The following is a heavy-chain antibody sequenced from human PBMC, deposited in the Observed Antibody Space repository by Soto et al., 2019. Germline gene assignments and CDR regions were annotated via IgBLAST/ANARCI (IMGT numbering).Heavy chain of an antibody. CDR2: ISGGGAGA. V-gene: IGHV3-23*01. CDR3: AKATDPPPRRPFAY. Sequence: QATGKGLEWVSAISGGGAGAYYEDSVKGRFAISRDNSKNTLYLKMNSLRAEDTAVYYCAKATDPPPRRPFAYWGQGTLVPVSS. J-gene: IGHJ4*02.